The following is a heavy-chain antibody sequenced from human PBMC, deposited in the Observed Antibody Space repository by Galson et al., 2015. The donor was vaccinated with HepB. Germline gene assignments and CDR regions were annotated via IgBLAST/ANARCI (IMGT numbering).Heavy chain of an antibody. Sequence: QSGAEVKKPGESLKISCKGSGYSFTSYWIGWVRQMPGKGLEWMGIIYPGDSDARYSPSFQGQVTISADKSISTAYLQWSSLKASDTAMYYCARREVGYKYGPYWYFDLWGLGTLVTVSS. V-gene: IGHV5-51*01. J-gene: IGHJ2*01. CDR2: IYPGDSDA. D-gene: IGHD5-18*01. CDR3: ARREVGYKYGPYWYFDL. CDR1: GYSFTSYW.